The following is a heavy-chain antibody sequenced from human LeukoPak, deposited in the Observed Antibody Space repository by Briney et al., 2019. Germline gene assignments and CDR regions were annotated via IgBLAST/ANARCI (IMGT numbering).Heavy chain of an antibody. Sequence: SETLSLTCAVYGGSFSGYYWSWIRQPPGKGLEWIGEINHSGSTNYSPSLKSRVTISIDTSKNQFSLKLSSVTAADTAVYYCARGKITMARGVMKNYYMGVWGKGTTVTVSS. D-gene: IGHD3-10*01. CDR1: GGSFSGYY. V-gene: IGHV4-34*01. CDR2: INHSGST. CDR3: ARGKITMARGVMKNYYMGV. J-gene: IGHJ6*03.